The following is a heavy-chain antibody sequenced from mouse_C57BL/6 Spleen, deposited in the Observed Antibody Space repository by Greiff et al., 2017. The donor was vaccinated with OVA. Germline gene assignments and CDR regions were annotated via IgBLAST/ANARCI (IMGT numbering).Heavy chain of an antibody. CDR3: ARALSYYGSSYGFAY. J-gene: IGHJ3*01. V-gene: IGHV8-8*01. Sequence: ESGPGILQPSQTLSLTCSFSGFSLSTFGMGVGWIRQPSGKGLEWLARIWWDDDKYYNPALKSRLTISKDTSKNQVFLKIANVDTADTATYYCARALSYYGSSYGFAYWGQGTLVTVSA. CDR2: IWWDDDK. D-gene: IGHD1-1*01. CDR1: GFSLSTFGMG.